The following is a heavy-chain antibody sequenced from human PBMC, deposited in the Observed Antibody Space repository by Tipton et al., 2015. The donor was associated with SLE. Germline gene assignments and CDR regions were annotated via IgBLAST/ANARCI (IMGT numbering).Heavy chain of an antibody. V-gene: IGHV4-39*07. CDR2: LYYSGST. J-gene: IGHJ6*03. D-gene: IGHD5-12*01. CDR1: GGSINSSGYY. CDR3: ARVPSGGQWQRLVQLYMDV. Sequence: GLVKPSETLSLTCTVSGGSINSSGYYWGWIRQPPGKGLEWIASLYYSGSTYHNPSLKSRVTLSVDTSKNQFSLNLNSVTAADTAVYYCARVPSGGQWQRLVQLYMDVWGKGTTVTVSS.